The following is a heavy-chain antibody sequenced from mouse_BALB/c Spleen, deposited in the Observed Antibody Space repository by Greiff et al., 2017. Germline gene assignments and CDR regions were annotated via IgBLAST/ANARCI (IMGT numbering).Heavy chain of an antibody. Sequence: VNVVESGPELVKPGASVKISCKASGYAFSSSWMNWVKQRPGQGLEWIGRIYPGDGDTNYNGKFKGKATLTADKSSSTAYMQLSSLTSVDSAVYFCARSGGNSYAMDYWGQGTSVTVSA. D-gene: IGHD2-1*01. CDR1: GYAFSSSW. CDR2: IYPGDGDT. V-gene: IGHV1-82*01. J-gene: IGHJ4*01. CDR3: ARSGGNSYAMDY.